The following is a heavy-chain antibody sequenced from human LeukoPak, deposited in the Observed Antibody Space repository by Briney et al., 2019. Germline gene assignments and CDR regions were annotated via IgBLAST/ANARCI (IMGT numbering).Heavy chain of an antibody. D-gene: IGHD3-10*01. J-gene: IGHJ4*02. CDR3: AREPADGTGFDY. Sequence: ASVKVSCKASGGTFSSYAISWVRQAPGQGLEWMGGIIPIFGTANYAQKFQGRVTITADESTSTAYMELSSLRSEDTAVYYCAREPADGTGFDYWGQGTLVTVSS. CDR1: GGTFSSYA. V-gene: IGHV1-69*13. CDR2: IIPIFGTA.